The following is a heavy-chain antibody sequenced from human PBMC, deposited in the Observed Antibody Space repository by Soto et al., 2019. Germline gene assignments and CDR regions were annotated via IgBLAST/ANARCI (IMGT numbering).Heavy chain of an antibody. CDR1: GYTFTSYG. Sequence: ASVKVSCKASGYTFTSYGISWVRQAPGQGLEWMGWISAYNGNTNYAQKLQGRVTMTTDTSTSTAYMELRSLRSDDTAVYYCAREIPPNIVFVPAAIGGGGTFDYWGQGTLVTVSS. J-gene: IGHJ4*02. D-gene: IGHD2-2*02. CDR3: AREIPPNIVFVPAAIGGGGTFDY. CDR2: ISAYNGNT. V-gene: IGHV1-18*01.